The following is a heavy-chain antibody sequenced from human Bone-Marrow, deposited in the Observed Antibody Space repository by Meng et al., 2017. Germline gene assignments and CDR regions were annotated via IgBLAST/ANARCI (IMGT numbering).Heavy chain of an antibody. V-gene: IGHV3-21*04. CDR1: GFTFSSYT. D-gene: IGHD3-10*01. Sequence: GESLKISCAASGFTFSSYTMNWVRQAPGKGLEWVSSISDSSPYKYYADSVKGRFTVSRDNSKNTLYLQMNSLRAEDTAVYYCAKGGGYYGSGSYSLAIDYWGQGTLVTVSS. CDR3: AKGGGYYGSGSYSLAIDY. CDR2: ISDSSPYK. J-gene: IGHJ4*02.